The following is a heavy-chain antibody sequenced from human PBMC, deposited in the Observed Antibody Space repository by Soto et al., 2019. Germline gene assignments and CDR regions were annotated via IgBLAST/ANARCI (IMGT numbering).Heavy chain of an antibody. Sequence: EVQLLESGGGLVQPGGSLRLSCAASGFTFSSYAMSWVRQAPGKGLEWVSAISGSGGSTYYADSVKGRFTISRDNSKNTLYLQMNRLRAEDTAVYYCAKANYYGSGSYRPPIDYWGQGTLVTVSS. CDR3: AKANYYGSGSYRPPIDY. CDR2: ISGSGGST. V-gene: IGHV3-23*01. J-gene: IGHJ4*02. D-gene: IGHD3-10*01. CDR1: GFTFSSYA.